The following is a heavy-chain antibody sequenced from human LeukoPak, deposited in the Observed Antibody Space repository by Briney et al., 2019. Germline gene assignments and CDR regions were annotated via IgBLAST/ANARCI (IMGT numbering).Heavy chain of an antibody. Sequence: GGSLRLSCAASGFTFSSSDMHWVRQATGKGLEWVSGISSGGATFYAGSVRGRFTISRENAKNFLYLQMNSLRAEDTAMYHCVTGAEGWAYWRQGALVTVSS. CDR2: ISSGGAT. J-gene: IGHJ4*02. CDR3: VTGAEGWAY. V-gene: IGHV3-13*01. CDR1: GFTFSSSD. D-gene: IGHD1-26*01.